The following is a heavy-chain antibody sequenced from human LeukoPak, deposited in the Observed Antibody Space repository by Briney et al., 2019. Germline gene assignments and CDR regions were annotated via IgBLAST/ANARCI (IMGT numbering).Heavy chain of an antibody. CDR2: INHSGST. D-gene: IGHD3-16*01. CDR1: GGSFSGYY. Sequence: SETLSLTCAVYGGSFSGYYWSWIRQPPGKGLEWIGEINHSGSTNYNPSLKSRVTISVDTSKNQFSLKLSSVTAADTAVYYCARVTPPYHLGYYYYGMDVWGQGTTVTVSS. CDR3: ARVTPPYHLGYYYYGMDV. V-gene: IGHV4-34*01. J-gene: IGHJ6*02.